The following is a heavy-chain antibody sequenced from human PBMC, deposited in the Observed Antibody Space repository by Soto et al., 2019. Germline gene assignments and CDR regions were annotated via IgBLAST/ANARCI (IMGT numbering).Heavy chain of an antibody. D-gene: IGHD3-16*02. Sequence: QVQLVESGGGVVQPGRSLRLSCAAPGLTFSSYGMHWVRQAPGKGLEWVAVIEYDGSNKYYADSVKGRFTISRDNSKNTLYLQMNSLRAEDTAVYYCVRDIESCFDIWGQGTMVTVSS. J-gene: IGHJ3*02. CDR1: GLTFSSYG. V-gene: IGHV3-33*05. CDR2: IEYDGSNK. CDR3: VRDIESCFDI.